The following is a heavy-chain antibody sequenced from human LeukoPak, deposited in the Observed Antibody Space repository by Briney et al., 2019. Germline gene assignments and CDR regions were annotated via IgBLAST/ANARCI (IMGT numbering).Heavy chain of an antibody. Sequence: SETLSLTCAVSGGSISSSNWWSWVRQPPGKGLEWIGEIYHSGSTNYNPSLKSRFTISVDKSKNQFSLKLSSVTAADTAVYYCARGTYDILTGYPFDYWGQGTLVTVSS. D-gene: IGHD3-9*01. CDR1: GGSISSSNW. CDR3: ARGTYDILTGYPFDY. CDR2: IYHSGST. J-gene: IGHJ4*02. V-gene: IGHV4-4*02.